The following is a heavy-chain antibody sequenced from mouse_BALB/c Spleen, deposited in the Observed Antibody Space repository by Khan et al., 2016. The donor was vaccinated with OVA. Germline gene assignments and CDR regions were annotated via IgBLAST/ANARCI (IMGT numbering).Heavy chain of an antibody. CDR2: TTSTNGRT. CDR1: CYTFTSYW. CDR3: ARIKKIVATYFDY. J-gene: IGHJ2*01. Sequence: QVQLKQPGAQLVKAGASVKMSCKSSCYTFTSYWMSWVKYRLGQGIEWFAETTSTNGRTYYNEMFMSMATLIVAKSSSTAYMLLSGPTFEDSAVYYCARIKKIVATYFDYGGQGTTLTVSS. D-gene: IGHD1-1*01. V-gene: IGHV1S81*02.